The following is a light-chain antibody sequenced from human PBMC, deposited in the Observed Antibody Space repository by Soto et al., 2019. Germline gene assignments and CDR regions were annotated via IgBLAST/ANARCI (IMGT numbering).Light chain of an antibody. V-gene: IGKV1-5*01. Sequence: DIQMTQSPSTLSASVGDRVTMTCRASQSINTWLAWYQQKPGKAPKVLIYDAFTLDTGVPSRFSGSGSGTEFTLTISSLQPNDFATYYCQQYSSFSWTFGQGTKVDIK. CDR2: DAF. J-gene: IGKJ1*01. CDR3: QQYSSFSWT. CDR1: QSINTW.